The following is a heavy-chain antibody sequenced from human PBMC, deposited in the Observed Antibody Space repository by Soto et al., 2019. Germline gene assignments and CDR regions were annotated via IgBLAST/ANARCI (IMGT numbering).Heavy chain of an antibody. CDR2: IYHSGST. CDR3: ARGTTTVTTFDY. D-gene: IGHD4-17*01. J-gene: IGHJ4*02. V-gene: IGHV4-30-2*01. CDR1: GGSISSGGYS. Sequence: SDTLSLTCDFSGGSISSGGYSWSWIRQPPGKGLECIGYIYHSGSTYYNPSLKSRVTISVDRSKNQLSLKLSSVTAADTAVYYCARGTTTVTTFDYWGQGTLVTVS.